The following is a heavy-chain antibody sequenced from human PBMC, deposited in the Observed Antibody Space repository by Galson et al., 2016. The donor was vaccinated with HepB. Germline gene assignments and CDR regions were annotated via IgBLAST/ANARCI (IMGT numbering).Heavy chain of an antibody. CDR1: GFTFSRYA. Sequence: SLRLSCAASGFTFSRYAMSWVRQAPGKGLEWVSVISGSGDRRYYADSVKGRFIVSRDNSKNTVYLQMNSLRVEDTAVYYCAEDLDIVVVPSAIDYWGQGTLVTVSS. CDR3: AEDLDIVVVPSAIDY. J-gene: IGHJ4*02. CDR2: ISGSGDRR. V-gene: IGHV3-23*01. D-gene: IGHD2-2*01.